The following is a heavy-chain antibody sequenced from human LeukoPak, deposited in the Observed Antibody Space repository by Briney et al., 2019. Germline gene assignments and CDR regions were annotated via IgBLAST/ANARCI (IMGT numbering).Heavy chain of an antibody. CDR3: ARGGTIVLMVYATRAAFDI. V-gene: IGHV4-39*07. CDR2: INHSGST. D-gene: IGHD2-8*01. J-gene: IGHJ3*02. CDR1: GGSISSSSYY. Sequence: SETLSLTCTVSGGSISSSSYYWGWIRQPPGKGLEWIGEINHSGSTNYNPSLKSRVTISVDTSKNQFSLKLSSVTAADTAVYYCARGGTIVLMVYATRAAFDIWGQGTMVTVSS.